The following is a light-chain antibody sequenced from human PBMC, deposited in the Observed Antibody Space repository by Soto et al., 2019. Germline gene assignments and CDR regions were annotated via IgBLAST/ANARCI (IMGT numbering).Light chain of an antibody. J-gene: IGKJ4*01. CDR1: QSVSTN. CDR3: QQYNDWPLT. Sequence: EIVMTQSPATLSVSPGGSATLSCRASQSVSTNLAWYQQKLGQAPRLLIYGASTSATGIPVRFSGSRSGTAFTLTISSLQSEDFAVYFCQQYNDWPLTFGGGTKVEIK. V-gene: IGKV3-15*01. CDR2: GAS.